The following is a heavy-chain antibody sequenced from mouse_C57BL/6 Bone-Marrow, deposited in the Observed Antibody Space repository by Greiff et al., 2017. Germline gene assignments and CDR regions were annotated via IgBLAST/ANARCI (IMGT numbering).Heavy chain of an antibody. CDR1: GYTFTSYG. CDR2: IYPRSGNT. V-gene: IGHV1-81*01. J-gene: IGHJ2*01. CDR3: ASYYGSSYRGLDY. Sequence: VQLQESGAELARPGASVKLSCKASGYTFTSYGISWVKQRTGQGLEWIGEIYPRSGNTYYNEKFKGKATLTADKSSSTAYMELRSLTSEDSAVYFCASYYGSSYRGLDYWGQGTTLTVSS. D-gene: IGHD1-1*01.